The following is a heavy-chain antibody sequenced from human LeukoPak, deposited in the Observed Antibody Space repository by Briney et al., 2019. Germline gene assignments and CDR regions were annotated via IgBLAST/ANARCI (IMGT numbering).Heavy chain of an antibody. J-gene: IGHJ4*02. V-gene: IGHV3-74*01. D-gene: IGHD4-17*01. CDR2: IKSDGSST. CDR3: AKDVDNGDYVVY. Sequence: GGSLRLSCAASGFTFSSYWMHWVRQAPGKGLVWVSRIKSDGSSTNYADSVKGRFTISRDNAKTTLYLQMNSVRAEDTAVYYCAKDVDNGDYVVYWGQGTLVTVSS. CDR1: GFTFSSYW.